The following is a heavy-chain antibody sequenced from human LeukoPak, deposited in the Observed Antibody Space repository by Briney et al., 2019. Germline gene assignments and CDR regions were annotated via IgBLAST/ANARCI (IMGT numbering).Heavy chain of an antibody. V-gene: IGHV1-69*13. D-gene: IGHD6-19*01. Sequence: SVKVSCKASGGTFSSYAISWVRQAPGQGLEWMGGIIPIFGTANYAQKYQGRVTITADESTSTAYMELSSLRSEDTAVYYCAVSVAGIERFDYWGQGTLVTVSS. CDR3: AVSVAGIERFDY. J-gene: IGHJ4*02. CDR1: GGTFSSYA. CDR2: IIPIFGTA.